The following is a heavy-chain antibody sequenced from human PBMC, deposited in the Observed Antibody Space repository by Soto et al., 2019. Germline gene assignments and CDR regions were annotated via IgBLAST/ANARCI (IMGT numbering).Heavy chain of an antibody. CDR2: IIPILGIA. CDR3: ASTGQQWLVRF. D-gene: IGHD6-19*01. CDR1: GGTFSSYT. Sequence: QVQLVQSGAEVKKPGSSVKVSCKASGGTFSSYTISWVRQAPGQGLEWMGRIIPILGIANYAQKFQGRVTSTADKSTSTAYMELSSLRSEDTAVYYCASTGQQWLVRFWGQGTLVTVSS. V-gene: IGHV1-69*02. J-gene: IGHJ4*02.